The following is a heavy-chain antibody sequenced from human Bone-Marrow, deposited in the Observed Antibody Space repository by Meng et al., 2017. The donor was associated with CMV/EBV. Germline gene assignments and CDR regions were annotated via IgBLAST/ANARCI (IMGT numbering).Heavy chain of an antibody. CDR2: IKSKTDGGTT. V-gene: IGHV3-15*01. J-gene: IGHJ4*02. Sequence: FSNDWMSWVRQAPGKGLEWVGSIKSKTDGGTTDYAAPAKGRFTISRDDSKNTLYLQMNSLKTEDTAVYYCTTGVTYCGGDCSFPFDYWGQGTLVTVSS. CDR3: TTGVTYCGGDCSFPFDY. D-gene: IGHD2-21*01. CDR1: FSNDW.